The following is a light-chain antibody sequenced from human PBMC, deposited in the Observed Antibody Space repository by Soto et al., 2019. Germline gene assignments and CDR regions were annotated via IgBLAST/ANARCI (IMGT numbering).Light chain of an antibody. CDR2: AAS. CDR1: QGISNY. CDR3: QNYNSVPLT. J-gene: IGKJ4*01. Sequence: DIQMTQSPSSLSGSVGDEVTITCRASQGISNYLAWYQQKPGKVPKLLIYAASLLQSGVTSRFSGSGSGTDFTLTISSLQPDDVATYYCQNYNSVPLTFGGGTKVEIK. V-gene: IGKV1-27*01.